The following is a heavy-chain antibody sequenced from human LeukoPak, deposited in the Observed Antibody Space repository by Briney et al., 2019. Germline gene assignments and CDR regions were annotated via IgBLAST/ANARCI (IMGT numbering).Heavy chain of an antibody. V-gene: IGHV4-59*08. CDR2: IYYRGTT. CDR3: VRRAVVVLSPEWYFDL. Sequence: PSETLSLTCSVSGASIRSFYWSWIRQVPGKGLEWIGYIYYRGTTNTNPSLKGRVTISDDTSRNQVSLSLSSVTAADTAVYFCVRRAVVVLSPEWYFDLWGRGTLVTVSS. D-gene: IGHD2-15*01. J-gene: IGHJ2*01. CDR1: GASIRSFY.